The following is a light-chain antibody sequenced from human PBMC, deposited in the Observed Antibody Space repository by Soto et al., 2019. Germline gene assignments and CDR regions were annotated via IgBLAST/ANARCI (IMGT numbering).Light chain of an antibody. CDR3: QQHDSWPRT. V-gene: IGKV3-15*01. CDR1: QSVYNN. CDR2: GAS. Sequence: EIVMTQSPATLSVSPGETATLSCSASQSVYNNLAWYQQRPGQAPRLLIHGASTRATGVPAKVSGSGSGTEFTLTISSLQSEDFAVYYCQQHDSWPRTFGQGTKVDIK. J-gene: IGKJ1*01.